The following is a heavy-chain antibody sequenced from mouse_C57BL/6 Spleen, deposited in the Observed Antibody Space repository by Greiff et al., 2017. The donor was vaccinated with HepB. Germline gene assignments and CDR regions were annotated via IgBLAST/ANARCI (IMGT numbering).Heavy chain of an antibody. D-gene: IGHD1-1*01. Sequence: VESGEGLVKPGGSLKLSCAASGFTFSSYAMSWVRQTPEKRLEWVAYISSGGDYIYYADTVKGRFTISRDNARNTLYLQMSSLKSEDTAMYYCTRDGVVTTVVADDYYAMDYWGQGTSVTVSS. CDR1: GFTFSSYA. CDR2: ISSGGDYI. V-gene: IGHV5-9-1*02. CDR3: TRDGVVTTVVADDYYAMDY. J-gene: IGHJ4*01.